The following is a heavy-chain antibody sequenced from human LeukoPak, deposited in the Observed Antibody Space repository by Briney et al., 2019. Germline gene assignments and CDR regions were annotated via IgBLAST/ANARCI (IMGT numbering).Heavy chain of an antibody. Sequence: PSETLSLTCTVSGGSITFGSYYWTWIRQPAGKGLEWIGRIYTSGRTFYNPSLKSRVTISMDTSMNQFSLRLNSVTAANTAVYYCARARVIPASFDDWGQGTLVTVSS. D-gene: IGHD3-16*02. CDR1: GGSITFGSYY. CDR3: ARARVIPASFDD. V-gene: IGHV4-61*02. J-gene: IGHJ4*02. CDR2: IYTSGRT.